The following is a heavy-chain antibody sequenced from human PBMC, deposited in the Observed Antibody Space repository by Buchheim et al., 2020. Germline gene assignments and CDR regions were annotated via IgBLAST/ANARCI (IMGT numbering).Heavy chain of an antibody. CDR3: ASLRYSSGQSARWYFDL. CDR2: IYYSGST. D-gene: IGHD6-19*01. CDR1: GGPISSYY. V-gene: IGHV4-59*01. Sequence: QVQLQESGPGLVKPSETLSLTCTVSGGPISSYYWSWIRQPPGKGLEWIGYIYYSGSTNYNPSLKSRVTISVDTSKNQFSLKLSSVTAADTAVYYCASLRYSSGQSARWYFDLWGRGTL. J-gene: IGHJ2*01.